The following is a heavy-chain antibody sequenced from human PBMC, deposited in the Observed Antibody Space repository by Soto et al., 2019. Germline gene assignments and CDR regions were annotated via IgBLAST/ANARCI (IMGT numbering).Heavy chain of an antibody. J-gene: IGHJ6*03. CDR3: AGNPLELRIGYYYYMDV. D-gene: IGHD1-7*01. Sequence: ASVKVSCKASGYTFTGYYMHWVRQAPGQGLEWMGWINAGNGNTKYSQKFQGRVTITRDTSASTAYMELSSLRSEDTAVYYCAGNPLELRIGYYYYMDVWAKGPRSPSP. V-gene: IGHV1-3*01. CDR1: GYTFTGYY. CDR2: INAGNGNT.